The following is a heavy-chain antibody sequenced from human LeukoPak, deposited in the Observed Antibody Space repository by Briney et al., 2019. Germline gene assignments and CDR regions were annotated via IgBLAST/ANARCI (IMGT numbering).Heavy chain of an antibody. CDR2: INESGGT. V-gene: IGHV4-34*01. J-gene: IGHJ6*03. Sequence: SETLSLTCAVYGGCFRDYSWTWIRQPPGKGLEWIGEINESGGTNYNPSLMNRVIMSVDTSKSQISLKVSSVTAADTAVYYCARVAYRYSINDWSRAGLGAYPTKYYYYMDVWGKGTTVTVSS. CDR3: ARVAYRYSINDWSRAGLGAYPTKYYYYMDV. CDR1: GGCFRDYS. D-gene: IGHD2-8*01.